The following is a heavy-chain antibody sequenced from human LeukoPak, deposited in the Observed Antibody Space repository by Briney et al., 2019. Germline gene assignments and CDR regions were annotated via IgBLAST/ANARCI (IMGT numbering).Heavy chain of an antibody. CDR2: ISGSGGST. D-gene: IGHD2-15*01. J-gene: IGHJ4*02. CDR1: GFTFSSYA. V-gene: IGHV3-23*01. Sequence: GGSLRLSCAASGFTFSSYAMSWVRQAPGKRLEWVSAISGSGGSTYYADSVKGRFTISRDNSKNTLYLQMNSLRAEDTAVYYCAKDIVVVVAATHYHYFDYWGQGTLVTVSS. CDR3: AKDIVVVVAATHYHYFDY.